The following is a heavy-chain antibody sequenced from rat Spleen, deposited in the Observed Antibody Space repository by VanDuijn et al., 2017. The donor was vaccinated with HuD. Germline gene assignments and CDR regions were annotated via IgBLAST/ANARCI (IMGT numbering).Heavy chain of an antibody. CDR2: ISHDGDNA. CDR3: ARFEGYDGTYYYEYFDY. J-gene: IGHJ2*01. D-gene: IGHD1-12*02. Sequence: EVQLVESDGGLVQPGRSLKLSCAVSGLTFSNYYMAWVRQAPTKGLEWVASISHDGDNAYYRDSVKGRFTISRDNAKNTLYLQMNSLRSEDTATYYCARFEGYDGTYYYEYFDYWGQGVMVTVSS. V-gene: IGHV5-25*01. CDR1: GLTFSNYY.